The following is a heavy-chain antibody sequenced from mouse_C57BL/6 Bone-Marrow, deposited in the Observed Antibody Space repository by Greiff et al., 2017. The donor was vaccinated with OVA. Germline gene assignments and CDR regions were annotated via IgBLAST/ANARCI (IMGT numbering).Heavy chain of an antibody. CDR3: ARSPGTGWFAY. CDR2: IHPNSGST. J-gene: IGHJ3*01. D-gene: IGHD4-1*01. CDR1: GYTFTSYW. V-gene: IGHV1-64*01. Sequence: QVQLQQPGAELVKPGASVKLSCKASGYTFTSYWMHWVKQRPGQGLEWIGMIHPNSGSTNYNEKFKSKATLTVDKSSSTAYMQLSSLTSEDSAVYYCARSPGTGWFAYWGQGTLVTVSA.